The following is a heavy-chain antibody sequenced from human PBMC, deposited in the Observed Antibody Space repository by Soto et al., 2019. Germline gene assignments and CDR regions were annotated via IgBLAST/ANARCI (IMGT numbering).Heavy chain of an antibody. CDR3: ARAALSYYNAFDI. CDR2: IKQDGSEK. CDR1: GFTFSSYW. D-gene: IGHD3-10*01. Sequence: PGGSLRLSCAASGFTFSSYWMSWVRQAPGKGLEWVANIKQDGSEKYYVDSVKGRFTISRDNAKNSLYLQMNSLRAEDTAVYYCARAALSYYNAFDIWGQGTMVTVSS. J-gene: IGHJ3*02. V-gene: IGHV3-7*01.